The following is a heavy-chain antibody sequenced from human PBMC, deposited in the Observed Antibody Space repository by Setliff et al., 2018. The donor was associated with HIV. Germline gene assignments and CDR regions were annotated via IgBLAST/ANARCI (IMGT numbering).Heavy chain of an antibody. CDR2: IHYTGST. J-gene: IGHJ6*03. CDR3: VRTASSSWWGVHCYYYIDL. Sequence: SETLSLTCTVYGGSISGSNYVWGWIRQTPRKGLEWIGTIHYTGSTYHNPSLESRITISVDTSKNQFFLRLSSVSAADTGVYYCVRTASSSWWGVHCYYYIDLWGRGTTVTVSS. D-gene: IGHD2-8*02. CDR1: GGSISGSNYV. V-gene: IGHV4-39*01.